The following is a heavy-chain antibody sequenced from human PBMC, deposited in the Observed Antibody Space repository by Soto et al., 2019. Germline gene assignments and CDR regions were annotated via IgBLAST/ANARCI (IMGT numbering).Heavy chain of an antibody. CDR1: GGSFSGYY. J-gene: IGHJ5*02. D-gene: IGHD3-10*01. CDR2: INHSGST. V-gene: IGHV4-34*01. Sequence: SETLSLTCAVYGGSFSGYYWSWIRQPPGKGLEWIGEINHSGSTNYNPSLKSRVTISVDTSKNQFSLKLSSVTAADTAVYYCARGGPNMVRGHNWFDPWGQGTLVTVS. CDR3: ARGGPNMVRGHNWFDP.